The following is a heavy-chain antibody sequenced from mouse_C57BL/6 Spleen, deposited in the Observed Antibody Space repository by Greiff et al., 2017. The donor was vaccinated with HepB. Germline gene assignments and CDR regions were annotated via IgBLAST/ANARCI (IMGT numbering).Heavy chain of an antibody. Sequence: EVMLVESGGGLVKPGGSLKLSCAASGFTFSDYGMHWVRQAPEKGLEWVAYISSGSSTIYYADTVKGRFTISRDNAKNTLFLQMTSLRSEDTAMYYCARRRMITRAMDYWGQGTSVTVSS. J-gene: IGHJ4*01. CDR2: ISSGSSTI. V-gene: IGHV5-17*01. CDR1: GFTFSDYG. D-gene: IGHD2-4*01. CDR3: ARRRMITRAMDY.